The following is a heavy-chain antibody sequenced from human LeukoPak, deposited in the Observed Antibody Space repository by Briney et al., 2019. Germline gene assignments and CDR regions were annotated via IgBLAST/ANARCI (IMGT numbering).Heavy chain of an antibody. CDR2: ISGGGGST. CDR3: AKDPGKTVTHSSIYFDY. J-gene: IGHJ4*02. Sequence: PGGSLRLSCAASGFTFSSYAMSWVRQAPGKGLEWVSAISGGGGSTYYADSVKGRFTISRDNSKNTLYLQMNSLRAEDTAVYYCAKDPGKTVTHSSIYFDYWGQGTLVTVSS. CDR1: GFTFSSYA. D-gene: IGHD4-17*01. V-gene: IGHV3-23*01.